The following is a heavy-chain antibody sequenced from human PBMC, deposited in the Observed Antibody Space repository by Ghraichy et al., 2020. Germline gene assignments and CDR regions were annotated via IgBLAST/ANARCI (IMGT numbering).Heavy chain of an antibody. CDR3: ARRGRPYYYDSSGYSYYFDY. D-gene: IGHD3-22*01. Sequence: SGPTLVKPTQTLTLTCTFSGFSLSTSGVGVGWIRQPPGKALEWLALIYWDDDKRYSPSLKSRLTITKDTSKNQVVLTMTNMDPVDTATYYCARRGRPYYYDSSGYSYYFDYWGQGTLVTVSS. J-gene: IGHJ4*02. CDR2: IYWDDDK. CDR1: GFSLSTSGVG. V-gene: IGHV2-5*02.